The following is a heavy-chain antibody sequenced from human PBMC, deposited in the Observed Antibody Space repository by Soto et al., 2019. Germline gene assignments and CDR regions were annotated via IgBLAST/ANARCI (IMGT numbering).Heavy chain of an antibody. V-gene: IGHV3-30*18. CDR1: GFTFSSYG. CDR2: ISYDGSNK. D-gene: IGHD2-15*01. Sequence: ESGGGVVQPGRSLRLSCAASGFTFSSYGMHWVRQAPGKGLEWVAVISYDGSNKYYADSVKGRFTISRDNSKNTLYLQMNSLRAEDTAVYYCAKDSRPVIVVVAALAPPVDYWGQGTLVTVSS. CDR3: AKDSRPVIVVVAALAPPVDY. J-gene: IGHJ4*02.